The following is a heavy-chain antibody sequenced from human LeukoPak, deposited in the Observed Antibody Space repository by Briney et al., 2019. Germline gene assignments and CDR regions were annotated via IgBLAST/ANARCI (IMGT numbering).Heavy chain of an antibody. J-gene: IGHJ4*02. CDR1: GFTFSSYG. CDR3: AREQGYYSVPGY. CDR2: IRSDGSST. D-gene: IGHD3-22*01. V-gene: IGHV3-74*01. Sequence: GGSLRLSCAASGFTFSSYGMHWVRQAAGRGPVWVARIRSDGSSTDYADSVKGRFTISRDNAKNTLYLQMNSLRAEDTAVYYCAREQGYYSVPGYWGQGTLVTVSS.